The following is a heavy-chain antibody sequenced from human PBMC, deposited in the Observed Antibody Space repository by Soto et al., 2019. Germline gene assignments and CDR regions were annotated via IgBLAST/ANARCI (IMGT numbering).Heavy chain of an antibody. CDR3: ALSHTVTTDY. CDR2: INSDGSST. Sequence: EVQLVESGGGLVQPGGSLRLSCAASGLTFSSYWMHWVRQAPGKGLVWVSRINSDGSSTSYADSVKGRFTISRDNAKNTLYLQMNILGAEDTAVYYCALSHTVTTDYWGQGTLVTVSS. V-gene: IGHV3-74*01. CDR1: GLTFSSYW. D-gene: IGHD4-17*01. J-gene: IGHJ4*02.